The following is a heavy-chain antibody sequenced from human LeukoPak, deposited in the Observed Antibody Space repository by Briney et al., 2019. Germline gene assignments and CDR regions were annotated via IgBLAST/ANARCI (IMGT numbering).Heavy chain of an antibody. D-gene: IGHD6-19*01. CDR2: IYYSGST. CDR1: GGSISSYY. CDR3: ARDERIAVAGTLWYH. V-gene: IGHV4-59*01. J-gene: IGHJ4*02. Sequence: SETLSLTCTVSGGSISSYYWSWIRQPPGKGLEWIGYIYYSGSTGYNPSLKSRVTISVDTSKNQFSLKLSSVTAADTAVYYCARDERIAVAGTLWYHWGQGTLVTVSS.